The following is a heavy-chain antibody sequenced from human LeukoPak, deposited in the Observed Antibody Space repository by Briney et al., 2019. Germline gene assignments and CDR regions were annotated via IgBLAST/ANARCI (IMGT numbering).Heavy chain of an antibody. CDR2: ISAYNGNT. D-gene: IGHD3-3*01. CDR3: ARENWVEVFGAVTVD. J-gene: IGHJ4*02. CDR1: GYTFTSYG. V-gene: IGHV1-18*01. Sequence: GASVKVSCKASGYTFTSYGISWVRQAPGQGLEWMGWISAYNGNTNYAQKLQGRVTMTTDTSTSTAYMELRSLRSDDTAVYYCARENWVEVFGAVTVDWGQGTLVTVSS.